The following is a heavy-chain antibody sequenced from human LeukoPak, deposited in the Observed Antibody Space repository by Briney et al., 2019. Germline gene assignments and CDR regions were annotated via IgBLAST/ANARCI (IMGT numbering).Heavy chain of an antibody. CDR2: ISSSGSTI. J-gene: IGHJ3*02. CDR3: ARVDPTPREAAFDI. V-gene: IGHV3-11*01. Sequence: GGSLRLSCAASGFTFSDYYMSWIRQAPGKGLEWVSYISSSGSTIYYADSVKGRFTISRDNAKNSLYLQMNSLRAEDTAVYYCARVDPTPREAAFDIWGQGTMVTVSS. CDR1: GFTFSDYY.